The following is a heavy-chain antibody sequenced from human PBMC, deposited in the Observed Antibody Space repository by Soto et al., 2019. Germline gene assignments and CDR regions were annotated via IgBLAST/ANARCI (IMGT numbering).Heavy chain of an antibody. CDR3: ARDRFGYYDILTQYYYYGMDV. D-gene: IGHD3-9*01. CDR2: IYSDGST. J-gene: IGHJ6*02. CDR1: GFTVSTNY. V-gene: IGHV3-66*01. Sequence: PGGSLRLSCAASGFTVSTNYMSWVRQAPGKGLEWVSVIYSDGSTYYADSVKDRFTISRDISKNTLYLQMNSLRAEDTGVYYCARDRFGYYDILTQYYYYGMDVWGQGTTVTVSS.